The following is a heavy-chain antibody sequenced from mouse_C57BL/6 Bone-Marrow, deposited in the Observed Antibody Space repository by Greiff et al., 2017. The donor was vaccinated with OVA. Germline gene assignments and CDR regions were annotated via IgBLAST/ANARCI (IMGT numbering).Heavy chain of an antibody. V-gene: IGHV5-9-1*02. CDR3: TRLRRGYYFDY. CDR1: GFTFSSYA. Sequence: EVQRVESGEGLVKPGGSLKLSCAASGFTFSSYAMSWVRQTPEKRLEWVAYISSGGDYIYYADTVKGRFTISRDNARNTLYLQMSSLKSEDTAMYYCTRLRRGYYFDYWGQGTTLTVSS. J-gene: IGHJ2*01. CDR2: ISSGGDYI. D-gene: IGHD2-12*01.